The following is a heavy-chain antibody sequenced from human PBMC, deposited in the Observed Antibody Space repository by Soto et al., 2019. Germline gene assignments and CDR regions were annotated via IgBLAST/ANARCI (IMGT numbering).Heavy chain of an antibody. J-gene: IGHJ6*03. CDR3: AREASRGYYMDV. V-gene: IGHV4-34*01. D-gene: IGHD3-10*01. CDR2: INHSGST. Sequence: SETLSLTCAVYGGSFSGYYWSWIRQPPGKGLEWIGEINHSGSTNYNPSLKSRVTISVDTSKNQFSLKLSSVTAADTAVYYCAREASRGYYMDVWGKGTTVTVSS. CDR1: GGSFSGYY.